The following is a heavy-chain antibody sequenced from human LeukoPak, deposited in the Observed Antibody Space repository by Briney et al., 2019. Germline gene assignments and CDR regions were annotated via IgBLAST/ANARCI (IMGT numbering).Heavy chain of an antibody. CDR3: ARDPNWGSPYYFDY. D-gene: IGHD7-27*01. Sequence: ASVTVSCKASGYTFTGYYMHWVRQAPGQGLEWMGWINPNSGGTNYAQKFQGRVTMTRDTSISTAYMELSRLRSDDTAVYYCARDPNWGSPYYFDYWGQGTLVTVSS. V-gene: IGHV1-2*02. J-gene: IGHJ4*02. CDR1: GYTFTGYY. CDR2: INPNSGGT.